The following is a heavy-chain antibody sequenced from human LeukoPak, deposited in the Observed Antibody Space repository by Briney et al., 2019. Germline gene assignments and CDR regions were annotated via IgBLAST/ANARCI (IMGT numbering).Heavy chain of an antibody. J-gene: IGHJ4*02. Sequence: PGRSLRLSCAASGFTFSSYAMHWVRQAPGKGLEWVAVISYDGSNKYYADSVKGRFTISRDNSKNTLYLQMNSLRAEDTAVYYCARDWGSIVVVPAAPENYSDYWGQGTLVTVSS. V-gene: IGHV3-30*04. CDR2: ISYDGSNK. CDR1: GFTFSSYA. D-gene: IGHD2-2*01. CDR3: ARDWGSIVVVPAAPENYSDY.